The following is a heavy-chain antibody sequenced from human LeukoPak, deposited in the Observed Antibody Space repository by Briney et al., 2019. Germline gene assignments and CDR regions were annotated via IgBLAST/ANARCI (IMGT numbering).Heavy chain of an antibody. CDR1: GFTFNTYT. CDR2: IGRASVDK. D-gene: IGHD3-22*01. J-gene: IGHJ4*02. V-gene: IGHV3-21*01. CDR3: VGGDSREL. Sequence: GGSLRLSCAGSGFTFNTYTMNWVRQAPGKGLEWISSIGRASVDKYYAASVRGRFTISRDNSKNSLYVEMSSLRAEDTAVYYCVGGDSRELWGQGTLVTVSS.